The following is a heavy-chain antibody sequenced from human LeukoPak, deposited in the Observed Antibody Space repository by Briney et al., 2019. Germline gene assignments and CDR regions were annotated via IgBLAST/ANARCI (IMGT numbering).Heavy chain of an antibody. Sequence: GGSLRLSCAASGFTFTNAWMSWVRQAPGKGLEWVSAISGSGGSTYYADSVKGRFTISRDNSKNTLYLQMNSLRAEDTAVYYCAKYGSGSYYRSYYFDYWGQGTLVTVSS. V-gene: IGHV3-23*01. CDR1: GFTFTNAW. CDR2: ISGSGGST. D-gene: IGHD3-10*01. CDR3: AKYGSGSYYRSYYFDY. J-gene: IGHJ4*02.